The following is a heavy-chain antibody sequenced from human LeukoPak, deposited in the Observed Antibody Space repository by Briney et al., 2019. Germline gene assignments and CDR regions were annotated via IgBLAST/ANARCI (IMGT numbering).Heavy chain of an antibody. J-gene: IGHJ4*02. D-gene: IGHD6-13*01. CDR1: GFTFRSYW. CDR2: ISYDGSNK. V-gene: IGHV3-30*18. CDR3: AKDDSRSGVSSY. Sequence: GGSLRLSCAASGFTFRSYWMSWVRQAPGKGLEWVAVISYDGSNKYYADSVKGRFTISRDNSKNTLYLQMNSLRAEDTAVYYCAKDDSRSGVSSYWGQGTLVTVSS.